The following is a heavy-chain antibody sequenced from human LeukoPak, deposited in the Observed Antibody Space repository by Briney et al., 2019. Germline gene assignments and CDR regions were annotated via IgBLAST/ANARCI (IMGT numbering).Heavy chain of an antibody. CDR1: GGSLNNYY. CDR2: IFYSGST. Sequence: SETLSLTCTVSGGSLNNYYWTWLRQSPGKGLEWIAYIFYSGSTNYNPSLKSRVTISVDTSNNQFSLTLTSVTAADTAVYYCARLRGNYFPDYWGQGTLVTVSS. CDR3: ARLRGNYFPDY. D-gene: IGHD4-11*01. V-gene: IGHV4-59*01. J-gene: IGHJ4*02.